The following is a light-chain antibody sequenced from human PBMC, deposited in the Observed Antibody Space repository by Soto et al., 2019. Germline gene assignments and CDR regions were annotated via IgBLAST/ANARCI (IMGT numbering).Light chain of an antibody. J-gene: IGLJ3*02. CDR3: AAWDGSLSGWV. V-gene: IGLV1-47*01. Sequence: QSVLTQPPSASGTPGQRVTISCSGSSSNIGSKYVYWYQQLPGTAPKLLIYRNDQRPSGVPDRFSGSKSGTSASLAISGLPSEEEADYYCAAWDGSLSGWVFGGGTKLTVL. CDR1: SSNIGSKY. CDR2: RND.